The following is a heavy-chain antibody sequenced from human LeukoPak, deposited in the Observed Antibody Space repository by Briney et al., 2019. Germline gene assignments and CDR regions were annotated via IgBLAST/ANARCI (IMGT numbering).Heavy chain of an antibody. CDR2: INAGNGNT. CDR3: ARGTSYDFWSGYFDY. CDR1: GYTFTSYA. J-gene: IGHJ4*02. V-gene: IGHV1-3*03. Sequence: GASVKVSCKASGYTFTSYAMHWVRQAPGQRLEWMGWINAGNGNTKYSQEFQGRVTITRDTSASTAYMELSSLRSEDMAVYYCARGTSYDFWSGYFDYWGQGTLVTVSS. D-gene: IGHD3-3*01.